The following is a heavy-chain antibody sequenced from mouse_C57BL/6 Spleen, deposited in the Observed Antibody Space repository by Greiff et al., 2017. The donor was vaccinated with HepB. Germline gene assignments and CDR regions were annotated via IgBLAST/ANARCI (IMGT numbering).Heavy chain of an antibody. V-gene: IGHV1-18*01. D-gene: IGHD1-1*01. CDR2: INPNNGGT. Sequence: EVQLQQSGPELVKPGASVKIPCKASGYTFTDYNMDWVKQSHGKSLEWIGDINPNNGGTIYNQKFKGKATLTVDKSSSTAYMELRSLTSEDTAVYYCARGGNYYGSSYDYYAMDYWGQGTSVTVSS. CDR1: GYTFTDYN. J-gene: IGHJ4*01. CDR3: ARGGNYYGSSYDYYAMDY.